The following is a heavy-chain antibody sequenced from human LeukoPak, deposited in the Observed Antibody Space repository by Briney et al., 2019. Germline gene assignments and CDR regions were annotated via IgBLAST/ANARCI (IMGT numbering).Heavy chain of an antibody. CDR3: AKALVVPAAIHGMDV. D-gene: IGHD2-2*01. J-gene: IGHJ6*02. Sequence: QAGGSLRLSCAASGFTFSSYGMHWVRQAPGKGLEWVAVISYDGSNKYYADSVKGRLTISRDNSKNTLYLQMNSLRAEDTAVYYCAKALVVPAAIHGMDVWGRGTTVTVSS. CDR1: GFTFSSYG. CDR2: ISYDGSNK. V-gene: IGHV3-30*18.